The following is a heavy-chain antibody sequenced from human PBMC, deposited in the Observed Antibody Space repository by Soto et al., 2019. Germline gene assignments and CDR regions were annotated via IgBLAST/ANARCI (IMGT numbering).Heavy chain of an antibody. CDR2: IWYDGSNK. CDR3: ARDFCSSTSCYFDY. V-gene: IGHV3-33*01. D-gene: IGHD2-2*01. J-gene: IGHJ4*02. CDR1: GFTFSSYG. Sequence: PGGSLRLSCAASGFTFSSYGMHWVRQAPGKGLEWVAVIWYDGSNKYYADSVKGRFTISRDNSKYTLYLQINSLRAEDTAVYYCARDFCSSTSCYFDYWGQGTLVTVSS.